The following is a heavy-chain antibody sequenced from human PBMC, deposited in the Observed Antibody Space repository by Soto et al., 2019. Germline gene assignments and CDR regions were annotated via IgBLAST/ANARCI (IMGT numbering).Heavy chain of an antibody. V-gene: IGHV3-30*18. CDR1: GFTFPNFA. J-gene: IGHJ4*02. D-gene: IGHD3-10*01. Sequence: QVYLVESGGGVVQPGRSLRLSCAVSGFTFPNFAMHWVRQAPGKGLEWVALISSDGNRRSYADSVKGRFTISRDNSKNTLYLQMNSLRTEDTAGFYCAKDHYISRSGSLSPYYFDYWGQGTLVTVSS. CDR2: ISSDGNRR. CDR3: AKDHYISRSGSLSPYYFDY.